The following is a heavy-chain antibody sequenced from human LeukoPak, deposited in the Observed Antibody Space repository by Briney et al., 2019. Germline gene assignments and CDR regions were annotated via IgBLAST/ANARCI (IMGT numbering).Heavy chain of an antibody. CDR3: TTDREQLVPLTHVDY. J-gene: IGHJ4*02. CDR2: IRSKANSYAT. CDR1: GFTFSGSA. D-gene: IGHD6-6*01. Sequence: QPGGSLRLSCAASGFTFSGSAMHWVRQASGKGLEWVGRIRSKANSYATAYAASVKGRFTISRDDSKNTLYLQMNSLKTEDTAVYYCTTDREQLVPLTHVDYWGQGTLVTVSS. V-gene: IGHV3-73*01.